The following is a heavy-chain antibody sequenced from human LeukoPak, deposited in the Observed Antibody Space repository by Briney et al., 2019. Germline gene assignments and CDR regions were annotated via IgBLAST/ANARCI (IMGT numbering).Heavy chain of an antibody. J-gene: IGHJ4*02. D-gene: IGHD4-17*01. CDR3: ARVNGDYGGVLDY. V-gene: IGHV1-69*05. CDR2: IIPVFGTG. Sequence: SVKVSCKASGGIFSTYAMMWLRQAPGQGLEWLGGIIPVFGTGTYAQKFQGRVSITRDESKDTAYMELRSLRSDDTAVYYCARVNGDYGGVLDYXGQGXLVTVSS. CDR1: GGIFSTYA.